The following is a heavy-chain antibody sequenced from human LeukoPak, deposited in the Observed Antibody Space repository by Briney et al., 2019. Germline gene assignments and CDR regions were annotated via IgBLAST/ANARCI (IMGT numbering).Heavy chain of an antibody. V-gene: IGHV3-30*01. CDR2: ISYDGSNK. CDR3: ARPVFTIFGVAIIENMDV. J-gene: IGHJ6*03. CDR1: GFTFSSYA. Sequence: GGSLRLSCAASGFTFSSYAMHWVRQAPGKGLEWVAVISYDGSNKYYADSAKGRFTISRDNSKNTLYLQMNSLRAEDTAVYYCARPVFTIFGVAIIENMDVWGKGTTVTVSS. D-gene: IGHD3-3*01.